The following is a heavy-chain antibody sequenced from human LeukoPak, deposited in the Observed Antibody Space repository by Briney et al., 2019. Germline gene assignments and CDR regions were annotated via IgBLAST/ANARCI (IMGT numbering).Heavy chain of an antibody. CDR1: GYTLTGLS. Sequence: ASVKVSCKVSGYTLTGLSMHWVRQAPGKGLEWMGGFDPEDGETIYAQKFQGRVTMTEDTSTDTAYMGLSSLRSEDTAVYYCATSAAAGSVSGYYFDYWGQGTLVTVSS. J-gene: IGHJ4*02. CDR3: ATSAAAGSVSGYYFDY. D-gene: IGHD6-13*01. CDR2: FDPEDGET. V-gene: IGHV1-24*01.